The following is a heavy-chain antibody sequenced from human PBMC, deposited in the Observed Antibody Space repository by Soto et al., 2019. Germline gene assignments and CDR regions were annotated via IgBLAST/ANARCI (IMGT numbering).Heavy chain of an antibody. CDR2: MNPNNGNT. J-gene: IGHJ4*02. D-gene: IGHD7-27*01. CDR1: GYTFTSYA. CDR3: ARGHRNWGVDY. V-gene: IGHV1-8*02. Sequence: DSVKVSCKASGYTFTSYAMHWVRQAPGQRLEWMGWMNPNNGNTAYAQKFQGRVTMTRDTSKSTAFMELSSLTSEDTAVYYCARGHRNWGVDYWGQGNLVTVS.